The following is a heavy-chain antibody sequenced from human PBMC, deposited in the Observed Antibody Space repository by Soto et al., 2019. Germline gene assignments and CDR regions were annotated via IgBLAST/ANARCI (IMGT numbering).Heavy chain of an antibody. CDR3: ARRNDPYYFDY. Sequence: KESGPTLVKPTQTLTLTCTFSGFSLTTSALAVGWIRQPPGKALEWLAIIYGNDDKFYSPSLKSRLTIIKDTSTNQVVLIMTNVDPVDTGTYYCARRNDPYYFDYWGQGTLVTVSS. V-gene: IGHV2-5*01. D-gene: IGHD1-1*01. J-gene: IGHJ4*02. CDR1: GFSLTTSALA. CDR2: IYGNDDK.